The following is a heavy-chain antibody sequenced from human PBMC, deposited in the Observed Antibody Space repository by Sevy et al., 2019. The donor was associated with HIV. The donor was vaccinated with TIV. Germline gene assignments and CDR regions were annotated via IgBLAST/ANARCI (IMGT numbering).Heavy chain of an antibody. Sequence: GESLKISCKGSGYSFSNYWIGWERQMPGKGLEWMGDIYPGDSVTRYSPSFQGQVTMSADKSTSTAYLQWSSLKTSDTAIYYCARYAIVVVPAAEYYFDYWGQGTLVTVSS. J-gene: IGHJ4*02. D-gene: IGHD2-2*01. CDR3: ARYAIVVVPAAEYYFDY. V-gene: IGHV5-51*01. CDR1: GYSFSNYW. CDR2: IYPGDSVT.